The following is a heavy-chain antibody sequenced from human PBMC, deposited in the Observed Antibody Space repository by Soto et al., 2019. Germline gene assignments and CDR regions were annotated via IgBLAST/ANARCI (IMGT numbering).Heavy chain of an antibody. Sequence: EVLLVESGGGLVPPGGSLSLSCAASGFTFRGYSMNWVRQAPGKGLEWISYISGSSSTEYYADSVKGRFTISRDNARNSLYLQMNSLRDEDTAVYYCARVDTAMIDYWGQGTLVTVSS. V-gene: IGHV3-48*02. D-gene: IGHD5-18*01. J-gene: IGHJ4*02. CDR3: ARVDTAMIDY. CDR2: ISGSSSTE. CDR1: GFTFRGYS.